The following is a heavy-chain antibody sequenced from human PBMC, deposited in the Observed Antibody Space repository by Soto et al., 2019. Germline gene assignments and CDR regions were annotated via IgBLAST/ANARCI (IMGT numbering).Heavy chain of an antibody. V-gene: IGHV4-4*02. CDR3: ASRDPGTSVDY. J-gene: IGHJ4*02. Sequence: SETLSLTCAVSGGSFTSNNWWTWVRQPPGQGLEWIGEIYRTGSTDCNPSLKSRVTISLDKSENQFSLKVTSLTAADTAVYYCASRDPGTSVDYWGQGTLVTVSS. CDR1: GGSFTSNNW. D-gene: IGHD1-7*01. CDR2: IYRTGST.